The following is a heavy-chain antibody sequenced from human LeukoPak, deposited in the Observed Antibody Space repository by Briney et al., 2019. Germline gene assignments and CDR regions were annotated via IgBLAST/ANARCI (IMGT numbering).Heavy chain of an antibody. V-gene: IGHV4-4*09. CDR1: GGSISSYY. Sequence: SETLSLTCTVFGGSISSYYWSWIRKPPGKGLEWIGYIYNSGITNKNPSLKSRVTISGDTSKNQFSLKLSSVTAADTAVYYCARHGNVRYFDWLKDGFDYWGQGTLVTVSS. J-gene: IGHJ4*02. CDR3: ARHGNVRYFDWLKDGFDY. CDR2: IYNSGIT. D-gene: IGHD3-9*01.